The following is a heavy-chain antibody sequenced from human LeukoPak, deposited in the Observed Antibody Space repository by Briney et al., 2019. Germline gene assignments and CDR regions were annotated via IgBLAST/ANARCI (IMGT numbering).Heavy chain of an antibody. J-gene: IGHJ4*02. CDR3: ARQSEEYSSRDFDY. CDR1: GGSFIGYD. V-gene: IGHV4-34*01. Sequence: SETLSLTCAVYGGSFIGYDWTWIRQPAGKGLGWIGEINHSGGTNYNPSLKSRVTISVDTSKNQFSLKLSSVTAADTAVYYCARQSEEYSSRDFDYWGQGTLVTVSS. D-gene: IGHD6-13*01. CDR2: INHSGGT.